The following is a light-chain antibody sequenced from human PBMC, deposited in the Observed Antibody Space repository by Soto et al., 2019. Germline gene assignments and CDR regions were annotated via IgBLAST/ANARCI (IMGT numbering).Light chain of an antibody. J-gene: IGLJ2*01. Sequence: NFMLTQPHSVSESPGKTVTISCTRSSGSIASNYVQWYQQRPGSAPTTVIYEDNQRPSGVPDRFSGSIDSSSNSASLTISGLKTEDEADYYCQSYDSSAREVVFGGGTKVTVL. CDR2: EDN. V-gene: IGLV6-57*03. CDR3: QSYDSSAREVV. CDR1: SGSIASNY.